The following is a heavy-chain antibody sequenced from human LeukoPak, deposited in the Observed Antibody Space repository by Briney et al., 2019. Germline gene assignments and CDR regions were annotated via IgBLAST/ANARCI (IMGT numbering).Heavy chain of an antibody. J-gene: IGHJ4*02. D-gene: IGHD1-26*01. CDR2: IDWDDDK. V-gene: IGHV2-70*04. CDR3: ARLNSGTYLDY. CDR1: GFSLSTSGMR. Sequence: SGPTLVNPTQTLTLTCTFSGFSLSTSGMRVSCIRQPPGKAREWLARIDWDDDKFYSTSLKTRLTISKDTSKNQVVLTMTNMDPVDTATYYCARLNSGTYLDYWGQGTLVTVSS.